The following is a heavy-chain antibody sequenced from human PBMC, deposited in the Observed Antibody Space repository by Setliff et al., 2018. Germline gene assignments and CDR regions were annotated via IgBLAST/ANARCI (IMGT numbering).Heavy chain of an antibody. V-gene: IGHV1-8*02. Sequence: GASVKVSCKASGYTFTNCDINWVRQATGQGLEWMGWINPNSGNTGYAQNFQGRVTMTTDTSTSTAYMELRSLRSDDTAVYYCATGFVGFGVVPRALDVWGKGTTVTAPQ. CDR1: GYTFTNCD. CDR2: INPNSGNT. CDR3: ATGFVGFGVVPRALDV. D-gene: IGHD3-3*01. J-gene: IGHJ6*04.